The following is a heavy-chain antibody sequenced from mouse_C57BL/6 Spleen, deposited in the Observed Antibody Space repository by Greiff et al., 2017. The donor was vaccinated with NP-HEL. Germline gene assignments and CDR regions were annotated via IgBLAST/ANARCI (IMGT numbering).Heavy chain of an antibody. D-gene: IGHD1-1*01. CDR1: GFTFSSYA. CDR3: ARWGATVYYAMDY. Sequence: EVKLVESGGGLVKPGGSLKLSCAASGFTFSSYAMSWVRQTPEKRLEWVATISDGGSYTYYPDNVKGRFTISRDNAKNNLYLQMSHLKSEDTAMYYCARWGATVYYAMDYWGQGTSVTVSS. CDR2: ISDGGSYT. J-gene: IGHJ4*01. V-gene: IGHV5-4*03.